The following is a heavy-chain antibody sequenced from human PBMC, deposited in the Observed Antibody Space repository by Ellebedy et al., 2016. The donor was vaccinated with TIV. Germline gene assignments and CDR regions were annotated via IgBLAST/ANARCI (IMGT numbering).Heavy chain of an antibody. V-gene: IGHV3-11*01. J-gene: IGHJ4*02. CDR1: GFTFRDYH. Sequence: GESLKISXAASGFTFRDYHMNWVRQAPGKGLEWISYISTTGGTIQYADSVKGRFTISRDNAKNSLYLEMNRLRVEDTAVYFCAREEWELRYFDYWGQGTLVTVSS. D-gene: IGHD1-26*01. CDR3: AREEWELRYFDY. CDR2: ISTTGGTI.